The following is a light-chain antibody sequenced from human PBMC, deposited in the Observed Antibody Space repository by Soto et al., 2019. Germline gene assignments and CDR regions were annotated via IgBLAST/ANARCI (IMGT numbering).Light chain of an antibody. CDR2: ATS. V-gene: IGKV1-39*01. J-gene: IGKJ2*01. CDR1: QSISIY. Sequence: DIQMTQSPSSLSASVGDRITITCRASQSISIYLYWYQQKQGKAPKLLIYATSNLQSGVPSRFSGSASGTDVTLTISSLKREDSATYFCQQTYSTLMYTFGQGTKPEIK. CDR3: QQTYSTLMYT.